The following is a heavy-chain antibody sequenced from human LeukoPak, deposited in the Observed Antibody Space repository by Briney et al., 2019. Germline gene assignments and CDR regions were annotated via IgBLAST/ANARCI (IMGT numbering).Heavy chain of an antibody. Sequence: GGSLRLSCAASGFTFSNYAMSWVRQAPGKGLEWVSDINGSGGRTYYAGSVKGRFTISRDNSKNTLYLQMNSLRAEDTAVYYCAKNRGLPLWGQGTLVTVSS. CDR1: GFTFSNYA. CDR2: INGSGGRT. J-gene: IGHJ4*02. CDR3: AKNRGLPL. V-gene: IGHV3-23*01.